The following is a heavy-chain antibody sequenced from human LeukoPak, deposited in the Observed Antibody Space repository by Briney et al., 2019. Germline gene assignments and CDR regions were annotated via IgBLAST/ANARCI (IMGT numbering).Heavy chain of an antibody. CDR3: ARDYCDSSGYPFCDY. D-gene: IGHD3-22*01. CDR1: GGSISSYY. Sequence: SETLSLTCTVSGGSISSYYWSWIRQPAGKGLEWIGRIYTSGSTTYNPSLKGRATMSADTSKNQLSLKLSSVTTADTAVYYCARDYCDSSGYPFCDYWGQGTLVTVSS. J-gene: IGHJ4*02. CDR2: IYTSGST. V-gene: IGHV4-4*07.